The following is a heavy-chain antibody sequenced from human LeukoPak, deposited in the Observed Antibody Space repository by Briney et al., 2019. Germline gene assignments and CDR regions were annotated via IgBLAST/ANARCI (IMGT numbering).Heavy chain of an antibody. CDR1: GLTFSSYG. CDR3: ARAHSGSSYYYGMDV. V-gene: IGHV3-33*01. J-gene: IGHJ6*02. CDR2: IWYDGSNK. D-gene: IGHD1-26*01. Sequence: GGSLRLSCAASGLTFSSYGMHWVRQAPGKGLEWVAVIWYDGSNKYYADSVKGRFTISRDNSKNTLYLQMNSLRAEDTAVYYCARAHSGSSYYYGMDVWGQGTTVTVSS.